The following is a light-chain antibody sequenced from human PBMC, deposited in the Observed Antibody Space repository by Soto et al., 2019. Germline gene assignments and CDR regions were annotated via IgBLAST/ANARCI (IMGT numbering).Light chain of an antibody. CDR3: QHYHNWPPIT. CDR1: QRVSSN. V-gene: IGKV3-15*01. CDR2: RAS. J-gene: IGKJ5*01. Sequence: ELVMTQSPATLSVSPGERATLSCRASQRVSSNLAWYQQQPGQAPRLLIYRASNRATGIPARFSGSGSGTEFTLHISSLQSEDVAVYYCQHYHNWPPITFGQGTRLEI.